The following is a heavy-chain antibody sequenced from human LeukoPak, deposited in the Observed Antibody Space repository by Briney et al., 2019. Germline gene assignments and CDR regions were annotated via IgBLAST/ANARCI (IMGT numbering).Heavy chain of an antibody. V-gene: IGHV1-18*01. CDR1: GDTFTSNG. D-gene: IGHD3-3*01. CDR2: ISAYNGNT. J-gene: IGHJ4*02. Sequence: ASVKISCKASGDTFTSNGISWVRQAPGQGLEWMGWISAYNGNTNYAQKLQGRVTMTTDTSTSTAYMELRSLRSDDTAVYYCARVMGAHIYYDFWSAQTFLDYWGQGTLVTVSS. CDR3: ARVMGAHIYYDFWSAQTFLDY.